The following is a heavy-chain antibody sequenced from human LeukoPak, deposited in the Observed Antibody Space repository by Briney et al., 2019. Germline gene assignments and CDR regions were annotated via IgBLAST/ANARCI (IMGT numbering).Heavy chain of an antibody. CDR1: GGSFSGYY. D-gene: IGHD3-22*01. Sequence: NSSETLSLTCAVYGGSFSGYYWSWIRQPPGKGLEWIGEINHSGSTNYNPSLKSRVTISVDTSKNQFSLKLSSVTAADTAVYYCARSYDSSGPVGYWGQGTLVTVSS. CDR2: INHSGST. V-gene: IGHV4-34*01. J-gene: IGHJ4*02. CDR3: ARSYDSSGPVGY.